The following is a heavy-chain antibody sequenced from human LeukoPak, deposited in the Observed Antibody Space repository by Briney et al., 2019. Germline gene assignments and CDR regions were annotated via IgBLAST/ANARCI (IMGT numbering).Heavy chain of an antibody. CDR2: INHSGST. V-gene: IGHV4-34*01. J-gene: IGHJ4*02. D-gene: IGHD3-3*01. Sequence: PSETLSLTCAVYGGSFSGYYWSLIRQPPGKGLEWIAEINHSGSTNYNPSLKSRVTISVDTSKNQFSLKLSSVTAADTAVYYCARGHNPFWSGYYDYWGQGTLVTVSS. CDR1: GGSFSGYY. CDR3: ARGHNPFWSGYYDY.